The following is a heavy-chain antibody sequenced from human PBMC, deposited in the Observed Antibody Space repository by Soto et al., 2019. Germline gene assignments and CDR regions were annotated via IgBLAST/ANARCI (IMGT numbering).Heavy chain of an antibody. D-gene: IGHD5-18*01. CDR3: ASHGYSYAYLFDY. Sequence: QVQLVQSGAEVKKPGSSVKVSCKASGGTFSSYAISWVRQAPGQGLEWMGGIIPIFGTADYAQKFQGRVTXTXDXXTRPAYMELSSLRSEDTAVYYCASHGYSYAYLFDYWGQGTLVTVSS. CDR2: IIPIFGTA. J-gene: IGHJ4*02. V-gene: IGHV1-69*05. CDR1: GGTFSSYA.